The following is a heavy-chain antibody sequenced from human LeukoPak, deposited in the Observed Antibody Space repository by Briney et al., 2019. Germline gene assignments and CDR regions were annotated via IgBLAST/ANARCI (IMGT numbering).Heavy chain of an antibody. CDR1: GFTSSSYA. CDR3: ARESSSTWYGSLDY. Sequence: PGGSLRLSCAATGFTSSSYAMSWVRQAPGKGLEWVSAMTGSGGSTYYADSVKGRFTISGDNSKNTLYLQMNSLRAEDTAVYYCARESSSTWYGSLDYWGQGTLVTVSS. V-gene: IGHV3-23*01. CDR2: MTGSGGST. D-gene: IGHD6-13*01. J-gene: IGHJ4*02.